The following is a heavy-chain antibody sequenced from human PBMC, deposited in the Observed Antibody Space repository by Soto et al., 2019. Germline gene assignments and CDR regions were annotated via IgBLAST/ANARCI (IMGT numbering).Heavy chain of an antibody. CDR2: STHTGNT. CDR3: ARSGEHPLDF. D-gene: IGHD3-10*01. CDR1: GYTFTSHV. Sequence: QVQLVQSGPEVKKPGASVKVSCKTSGYTFTSHVINWVRQAPGQGLEWMGFSTHTGNTNYAQKFQGRVALTTDSSTSTAYMEVRGLRSDDTAVYYCARSGEHPLDFWGQGTPVTVSS. J-gene: IGHJ4*02. V-gene: IGHV1-18*01.